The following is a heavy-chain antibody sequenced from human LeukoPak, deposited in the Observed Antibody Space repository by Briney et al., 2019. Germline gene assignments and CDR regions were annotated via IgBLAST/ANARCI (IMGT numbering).Heavy chain of an antibody. J-gene: IGHJ4*02. CDR2: ISDSGGNT. D-gene: IGHD6-19*01. V-gene: IGHV3-23*01. CDR1: GFTFSIYA. Sequence: PGGSLRLSCAASGFTFSIYAMGWVRQAPGKGLEWVSGISDSGGNTYYADSVKGRFTISRDNSKNTLYLQMNSLRAEDTAVYHCAKGYSSGWYAIDWGQGTLATVSS. CDR3: AKGYSSGWYAID.